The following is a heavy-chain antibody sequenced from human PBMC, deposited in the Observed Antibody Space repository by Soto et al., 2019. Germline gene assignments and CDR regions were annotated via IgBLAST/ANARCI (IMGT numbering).Heavy chain of an antibody. D-gene: IGHD1-7*01. CDR3: ARDRNYHSDY. Sequence: EVQLVESGGGLVQPGGSLRLSCATSGFTFNIYWMHWVRQAPGKGLVWIARIKSDGSDTIYADSVKGRFTISRDNARNTLYLQMNSLRAEDTATYYCARDRNYHSDYWGQGTLVTDSS. J-gene: IGHJ4*02. CDR2: IKSDGSDT. CDR1: GFTFNIYW. V-gene: IGHV3-74*01.